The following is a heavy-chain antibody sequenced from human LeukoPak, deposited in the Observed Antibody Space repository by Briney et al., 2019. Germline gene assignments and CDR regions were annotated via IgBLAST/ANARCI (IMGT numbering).Heavy chain of an antibody. CDR3: ARVGYNGFGVLDY. D-gene: IGHD1-26*01. J-gene: IGHJ4*02. V-gene: IGHV4-4*02. Sequence: PSETLSLTCTVSGDSISNNRWWTWVRHSPGKGLEWIGEIYRGGSAKYNPSLKSRVTMSMDKSKNQFSLELNSVTAADTAVYYCARVGYNGFGVLDYWGQGNLVTVSS. CDR2: IYRGGSA. CDR1: GDSISNNRW.